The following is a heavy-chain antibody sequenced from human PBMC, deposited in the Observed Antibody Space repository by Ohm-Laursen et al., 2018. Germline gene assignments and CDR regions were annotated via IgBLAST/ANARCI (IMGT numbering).Heavy chain of an antibody. J-gene: IGHJ4*02. CDR3: ARGSGEYVYY. Sequence: SLRLSCAASGFTFDDYAMHWVRQAPGKGLEWVSGISWNSDSIGYADFVKGRFTISRDNSKNTLYLQMNSLRAEDTAVYYCARGSGEYVYYWGQGTLVTVSS. CDR2: ISWNSDSI. D-gene: IGHD2-15*01. CDR1: GFTFDDYA. V-gene: IGHV3-9*01.